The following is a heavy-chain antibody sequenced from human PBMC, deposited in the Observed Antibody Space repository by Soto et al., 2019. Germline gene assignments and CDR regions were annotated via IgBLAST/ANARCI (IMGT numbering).Heavy chain of an antibody. Sequence: AASVKVSCKASGGTFSSSAVQWVRQARGQRLEWIGWIVVGSGNTNYAQKFQERVTITRDMSTSTAYMELSSLRSEDTAVYYCAKVRLGSSSWYPWFDYWGQGTLVTVSS. CDR2: IVVGSGNT. V-gene: IGHV1-58*01. J-gene: IGHJ4*02. CDR1: GGTFSSSA. D-gene: IGHD6-13*01. CDR3: AKVRLGSSSWYPWFDY.